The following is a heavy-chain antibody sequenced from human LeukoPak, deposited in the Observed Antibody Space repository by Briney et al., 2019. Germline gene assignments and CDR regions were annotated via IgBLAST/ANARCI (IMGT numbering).Heavy chain of an antibody. CDR2: IYYSGRT. CDR3: ARSAGAAAHFDY. CDR1: GDSISNYY. J-gene: IGHJ4*02. V-gene: IGHV4-59*08. Sequence: SETLSLTCTVSGDSISNYYWSWLRQPPGKGLEWIGYIYYSGRTNNNPSLKSRVTMSVDTSKNQFSLNLSSVTAADTAVYYCARSAGAAAHFDYWGQGTLVTVSS. D-gene: IGHD6-13*01.